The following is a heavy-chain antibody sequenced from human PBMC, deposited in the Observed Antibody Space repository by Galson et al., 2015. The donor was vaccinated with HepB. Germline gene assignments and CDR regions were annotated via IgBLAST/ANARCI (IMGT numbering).Heavy chain of an antibody. CDR3: ARENPGWGGYAVGPFDY. CDR1: GFTVSSNY. J-gene: IGHJ4*02. D-gene: IGHD5-12*01. V-gene: IGHV3-66*01. Sequence: SLRLSCAASGFTVSSNYMSWVRQAPGKGLEWVSVIYSGGSTYYADSVKGRFTISRDNSKNTLYLQMNSLRAEDTAVYYCARENPGWGGYAVGPFDYWGQGTLVTVSS. CDR2: IYSGGST.